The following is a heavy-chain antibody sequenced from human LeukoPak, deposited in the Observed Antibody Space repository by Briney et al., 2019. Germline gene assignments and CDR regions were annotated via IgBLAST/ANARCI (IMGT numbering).Heavy chain of an antibody. J-gene: IGHJ3*01. D-gene: IGHD6-19*01. CDR2: ITTGSTYI. CDR3: ARTRQWYLS. CDR1: AFTFSDYT. Sequence: GGSLRLSCSASAFTFSDYTMIWVRQAPGKGLEWVSCITTGSTYIYYADSVKGRFTISRDNAKNSLYLQMNSLRAEDTAVYYCARTRQWYLSWGQGTMVTVSS. V-gene: IGHV3-21*01.